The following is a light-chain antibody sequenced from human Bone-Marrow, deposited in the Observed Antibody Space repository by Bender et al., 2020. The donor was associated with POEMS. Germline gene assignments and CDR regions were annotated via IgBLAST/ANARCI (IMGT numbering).Light chain of an antibody. CDR1: SRDIGGYNY. V-gene: IGLV2-14*01. Sequence: QSALTQPASVSGSPGQSITIPCTGSSRDIGGYNYVSWYQQHPGKAPKLIIYDVSNRPSGVSNRFSGSKSGNTASLTISGLQAEDEADYYCSSYTSSSTVVFGGGTKLTVL. CDR2: DVS. CDR3: SSYTSSSTVV. J-gene: IGLJ2*01.